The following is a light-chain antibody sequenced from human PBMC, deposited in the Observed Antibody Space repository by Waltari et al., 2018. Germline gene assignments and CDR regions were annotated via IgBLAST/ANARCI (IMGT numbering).Light chain of an antibody. J-gene: IGLJ1*01. V-gene: IGLV2-11*01. CDR3: CSYAGSYTSYV. CDR1: SSDVGGYKH. Sequence: QSALTQPRSVSGSPGQSVPISCTGNSSDVGGYKHVPWYQQHPGKAPKLMIYDFSKRPSGVPDRFSGSKSGNTASLTISGLQAEDEADYCCCSYAGSYTSYVFGTGTKVTVL. CDR2: DFS.